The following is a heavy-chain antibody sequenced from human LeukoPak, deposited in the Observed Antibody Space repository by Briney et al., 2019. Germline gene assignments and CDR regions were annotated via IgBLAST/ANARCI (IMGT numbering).Heavy chain of an antibody. Sequence: SETLSLTCTVSGGSISSSSYYWGWIRQPPGKGLEWIGSIYYSGSTYYNPSLKSRVTISVDTSKNQFSLKLSSVTAADTAVYYCAGVVDYGSGSYYSGFGALDYWGQGTLVTVSS. D-gene: IGHD3-10*01. V-gene: IGHV4-39*07. CDR1: GGSISSSSYY. CDR3: AGVVDYGSGSYYSGFGALDY. J-gene: IGHJ4*02. CDR2: IYYSGST.